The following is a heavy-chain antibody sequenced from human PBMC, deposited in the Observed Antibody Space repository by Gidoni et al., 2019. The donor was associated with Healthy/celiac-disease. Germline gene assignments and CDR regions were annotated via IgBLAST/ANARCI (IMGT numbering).Heavy chain of an antibody. CDR3: ASPIFYGSGSYSFNY. D-gene: IGHD3-10*01. CDR1: GGTFSSYT. CDR2: IMPSLGIA. V-gene: IGHV1-69*02. Sequence: QVQLVQSGAEVKKPGSSVKVACKASGGTFSSYTSSWVRQALGQGLELMGSIMPSLGIANYAQKFQGRVTITADKATSTAYMELSSLISEDTAVYYCASPIFYGSGSYSFNYWGQGTLVTVSS. J-gene: IGHJ4*02.